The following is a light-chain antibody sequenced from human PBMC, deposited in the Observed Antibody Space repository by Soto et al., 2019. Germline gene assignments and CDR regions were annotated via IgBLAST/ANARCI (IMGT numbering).Light chain of an antibody. V-gene: IGKV1-5*03. CDR2: QAS. CDR3: QQYYTYSRT. Sequence: DIQMTQSPSTLSASIGDRVTITCRASQSISGWLAWYQQKPGKAPKLLISQASGLESGAPSRFSGSGSGTEFTLTISSLQPDDFATYYCQQYYTYSRTFGQGTKVEIK. J-gene: IGKJ1*01. CDR1: QSISGW.